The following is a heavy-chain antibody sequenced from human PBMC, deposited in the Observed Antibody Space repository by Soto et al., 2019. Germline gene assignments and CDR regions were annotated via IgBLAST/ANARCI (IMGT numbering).Heavy chain of an antibody. V-gene: IGHV1-69*06. CDR2: IIPIFGTA. CDR1: GGTFSSYA. Sequence: SVKVSCKASGGTFSSYAISWVRQAPGQGLEWMGGIIPIFGTANYAQKFQGRVTITADKSTSTAYMERSSLRSEDTAVYYCARVFSSSDYYYSYGMDVWGQGTTVTVSS. J-gene: IGHJ6*02. D-gene: IGHD6-6*01. CDR3: ARVFSSSDYYYSYGMDV.